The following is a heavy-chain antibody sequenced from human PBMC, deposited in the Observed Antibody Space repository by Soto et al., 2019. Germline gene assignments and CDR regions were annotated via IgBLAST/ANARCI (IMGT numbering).Heavy chain of an antibody. CDR1: GYTFTSYG. V-gene: IGHV1-18*01. D-gene: IGHD6-19*01. Sequence: ASVKVSCKASGYTFTSYGISWVRRAPGQGLEWMGWISAYNGNTNYAQKLQGRVTMTTDTSTSTAYMELRSLRSDDTAVYYCARAYSSGWYFDYWGQGTLVTVSS. CDR2: ISAYNGNT. CDR3: ARAYSSGWYFDY. J-gene: IGHJ4*02.